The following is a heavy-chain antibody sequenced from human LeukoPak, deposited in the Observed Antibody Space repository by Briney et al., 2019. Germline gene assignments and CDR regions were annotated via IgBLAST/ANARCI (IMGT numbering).Heavy chain of an antibody. D-gene: IGHD3-9*01. CDR1: GGSISSGGYS. CDR2: IYHSGST. Sequence: SETLSLTCAVSGGSISSGGYSWSWIRQPPGKGLEWIGYIYHSGSTYYNPSLKSRVTISVDRSKNQFSLKLSSVTAADTAVYYCARDSIHYDISTGYYSSNWFDPWGQGTLVTVSS. V-gene: IGHV4-30-2*01. CDR3: ARDSIHYDISTGYYSSNWFDP. J-gene: IGHJ5*02.